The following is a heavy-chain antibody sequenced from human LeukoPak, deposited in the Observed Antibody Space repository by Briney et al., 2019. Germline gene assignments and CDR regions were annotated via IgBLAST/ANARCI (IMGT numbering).Heavy chain of an antibody. Sequence: RSGGSLRLSCAASGFTFSSYGMHWVRQAPGKGLEWVAVIWYDGSNKYYADSVKGRFTISRDNSKNTLYLQMNSLRSDDTAVYYCARDPDMSSGWYYFDYWGQGTLVTVSS. D-gene: IGHD6-19*01. CDR3: ARDPDMSSGWYYFDY. CDR1: GFTFSSYG. J-gene: IGHJ4*02. CDR2: IWYDGSNK. V-gene: IGHV3-33*01.